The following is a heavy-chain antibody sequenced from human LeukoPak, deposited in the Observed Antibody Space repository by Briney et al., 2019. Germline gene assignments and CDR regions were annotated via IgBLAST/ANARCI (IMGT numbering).Heavy chain of an antibody. CDR1: GFTISSYA. D-gene: IGHD6-19*01. J-gene: IGHJ5*02. Sequence: GGSLRLSCAASGFTISSYATSWVRQAPGKGLEWVSAISGSGGITYYADSVKGRFTISRDNSKNTLYLQMNSLRAEDTAVYYCARTQYSSGWYNWFDPWGQGTLVTVSS. V-gene: IGHV3-23*01. CDR3: ARTQYSSGWYNWFDP. CDR2: ISGSGGIT.